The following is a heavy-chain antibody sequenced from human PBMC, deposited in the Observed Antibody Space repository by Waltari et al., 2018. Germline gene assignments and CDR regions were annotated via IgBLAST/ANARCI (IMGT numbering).Heavy chain of an antibody. J-gene: IGHJ4*02. Sequence: QVQLVQSGAEVKKPGSSVKVSCKASGGTFSSYAISWVRQAPGQGLEWMGGVIPIFGTANYAQKFQGRVTITADESTSTAYMELSSLRSEDTAVYYCALGGWELGPRFYYFDYWGQGTLVTVSS. CDR3: ALGGWELGPRFYYFDY. V-gene: IGHV1-69*01. D-gene: IGHD1-26*01. CDR2: VIPIFGTA. CDR1: GGTFSSYA.